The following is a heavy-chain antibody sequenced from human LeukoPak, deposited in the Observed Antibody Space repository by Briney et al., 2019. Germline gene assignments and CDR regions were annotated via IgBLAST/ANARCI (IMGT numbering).Heavy chain of an antibody. D-gene: IGHD6-6*01. CDR1: GYTFRTYF. V-gene: IGHV1-3*01. Sequence: ASVNVSCKASGYTFRTYFIHWVRQAPGQRLEWLGWINGASGNTKYSQKFQGRVTITTDESTSTAYMELSSLRSEDTAVYYCARAGMSSSSYWFDPWGQGTLVTVSS. J-gene: IGHJ5*02. CDR3: ARAGMSSSSYWFDP. CDR2: INGASGNT.